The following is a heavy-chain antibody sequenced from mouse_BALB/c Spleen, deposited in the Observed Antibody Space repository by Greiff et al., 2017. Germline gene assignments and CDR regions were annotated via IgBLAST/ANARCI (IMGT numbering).Heavy chain of an antibody. CDR1: GYSITSDYA. CDR2: ISYSGST. Sequence: EVQLQQSGPGLVKPSQSLSLTCTVTGYSITSDYAWNWIRQFPGNKLEWMGYISYSGSTSYNPSLKSRISITRDTSKNQFFLQLNSVTTEDTATYYCAKFTTATGVLFAYWGQGTLVTVSA. V-gene: IGHV3-2*02. CDR3: AKFTTATGVLFAY. J-gene: IGHJ3*01. D-gene: IGHD1-2*01.